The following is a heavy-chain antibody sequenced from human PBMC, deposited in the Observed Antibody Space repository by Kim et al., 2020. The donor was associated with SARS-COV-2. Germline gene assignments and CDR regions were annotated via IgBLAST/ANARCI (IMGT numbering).Heavy chain of an antibody. V-gene: IGHV3-23*01. Sequence: GGSLRLSCAASGFTFSSYAMSWVRQAPGKGLEWVSAISGSGGSTYYADSVKGRFTLSRDNSKNTLYLQMNSLRAEDTAVYYCAKDLSITMVRGVDYWGQGTLVTVSS. CDR2: ISGSGGST. CDR3: AKDLSITMVRGVDY. J-gene: IGHJ4*02. CDR1: GFTFSSYA. D-gene: IGHD3-10*01.